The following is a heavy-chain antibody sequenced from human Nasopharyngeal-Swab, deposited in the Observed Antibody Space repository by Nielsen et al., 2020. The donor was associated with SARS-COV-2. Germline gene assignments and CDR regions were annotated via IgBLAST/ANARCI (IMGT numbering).Heavy chain of an antibody. CDR2: ISSSSSYI. CDR1: GFTFNNYN. CDR3: ARDGLDYDFWSAYFMDV. Sequence: GGSLRLSCAASGFTFNNYNFNWVRQAAGKGLEWVSSISSSSSYIYYADSVKGRFTISRDSAKNSLYLQMNSLRAEDTAVYYCARDGLDYDFWSAYFMDVWGQGTTVTVSS. V-gene: IGHV3-21*01. J-gene: IGHJ6*02. D-gene: IGHD3-3*01.